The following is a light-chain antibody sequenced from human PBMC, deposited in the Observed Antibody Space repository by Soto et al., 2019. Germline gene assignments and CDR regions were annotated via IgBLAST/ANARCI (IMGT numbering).Light chain of an antibody. Sequence: DIQMTQSPSTLSASVGDRVTITCRASQSISSWLAWYQQKPGKAPNLLIYKASSLQSGVPSRFGGGGSGTDIILTISSLQPDDFATYYCQQYNSYSPTFGQGTKVQI. V-gene: IGKV1-5*03. CDR3: QQYNSYSPT. CDR1: QSISSW. J-gene: IGKJ1*01. CDR2: KAS.